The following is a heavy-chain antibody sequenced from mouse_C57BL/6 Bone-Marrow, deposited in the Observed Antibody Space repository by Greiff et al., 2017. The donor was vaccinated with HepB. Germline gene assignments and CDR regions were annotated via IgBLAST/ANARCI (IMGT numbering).Heavy chain of an antibody. CDR3: ARPYDYSFAY. V-gene: IGHV5-6*01. D-gene: IGHD2-4*01. CDR2: ISSGGSYT. J-gene: IGHJ3*01. CDR1: GFTFSSYG. Sequence: VQLQQSGGDLVKPGGSLKLSCAASGFTFSSYGMSWVRQTPDKRLEWVATISSGGSYTYYPDSVKGRFTISRDNAKNTLYLQMSSLKSEDTAMYYCARPYDYSFAYWGQGTLVTVSA.